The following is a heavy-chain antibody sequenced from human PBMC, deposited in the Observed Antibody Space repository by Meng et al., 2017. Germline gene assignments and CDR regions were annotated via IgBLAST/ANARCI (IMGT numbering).Heavy chain of an antibody. J-gene: IGHJ3*02. CDR1: GGSSSSGGYY. D-gene: IGHD4-17*01. Sequence: QVQPQGSGPERVKPSQTLSLTCNVSGGSSSSGGYYWSWIRQHPGKGLEWIGYIYYSGSTYYNPSLKSRVTISVDTSKNQFSLKLSSVTAADTAVYYCARDAAVTTSRGAFDIWGQGTMVTVSS. CDR3: ARDAAVTTSRGAFDI. CDR2: IYYSGST. V-gene: IGHV4-31*03.